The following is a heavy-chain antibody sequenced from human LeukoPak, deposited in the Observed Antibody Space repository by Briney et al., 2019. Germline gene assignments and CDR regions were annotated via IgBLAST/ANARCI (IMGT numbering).Heavy chain of an antibody. D-gene: IGHD3-9*01. CDR1: GGTFSSYA. J-gene: IGHJ6*03. V-gene: IGHV1-69*01. CDR2: IIPIFGTA. CDR3: ARSAVLRYFDWSSPYYYYYMDV. Sequence: GASVKVSRKASGGTFSSYAISWVRQAPGQGLEWMGGIIPIFGTANYAQKFQGRVTITADESTSTAYMELSSLRSEDTAVYYCARSAVLRYFDWSSPYYYYYMDVWGKGTTVTVSS.